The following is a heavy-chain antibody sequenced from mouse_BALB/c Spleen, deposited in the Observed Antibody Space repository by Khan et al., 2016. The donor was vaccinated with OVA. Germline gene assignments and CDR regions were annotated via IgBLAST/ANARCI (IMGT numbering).Heavy chain of an antibody. Sequence: EVELVESGGDLAKPGGSLKLSCVASGFTFSTYGMSWVRQAPDKRLEWVATVSTGGTYTYYPDSVKGRFTFFRDNAKYTLYLQMSGLRSEDTAMFFCTRLAYYYDSEGFAYWGQGTLVTVS. CDR1: GFTFSTYG. CDR2: VSTGGTYT. V-gene: IGHV5-6*01. D-gene: IGHD1-1*01. CDR3: TRLAYYYDSEGFAY. J-gene: IGHJ3*01.